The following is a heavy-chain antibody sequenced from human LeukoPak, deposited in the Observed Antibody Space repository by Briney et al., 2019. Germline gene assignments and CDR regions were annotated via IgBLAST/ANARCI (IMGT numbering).Heavy chain of an antibody. V-gene: IGHV4-34*01. Sequence: SETLSLTCAVYGGSFSGYYWSWIRQPPGKGLEWIGEINHSGSTNYNPSLKSRVTISVDTSKNQFSLKLSSVTAADTAVYYCARGPTYCYDSSGYYDWGQGTLVTVSS. CDR1: GGSFSGYY. CDR3: ARGPTYCYDSSGYYD. J-gene: IGHJ4*02. D-gene: IGHD3-22*01. CDR2: INHSGST.